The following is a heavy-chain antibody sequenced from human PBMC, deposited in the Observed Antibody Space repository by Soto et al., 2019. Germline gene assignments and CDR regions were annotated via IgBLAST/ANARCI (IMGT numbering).Heavy chain of an antibody. D-gene: IGHD1-7*01. CDR2: ITSSGTST. J-gene: IGHJ4*02. CDR1: GFTFSTYA. Sequence: GGSLRLSCAASGFTFSTYAMSWLRQYPGKGLEWVSTITSSGTSTYYADSVKGRFTISRDNSKITLSVQMNSLRAEDTAIYYCVRVRVAGTAYFDYWGQGTPVTVSS. CDR3: VRVRVAGTAYFDY. V-gene: IGHV3-23*01.